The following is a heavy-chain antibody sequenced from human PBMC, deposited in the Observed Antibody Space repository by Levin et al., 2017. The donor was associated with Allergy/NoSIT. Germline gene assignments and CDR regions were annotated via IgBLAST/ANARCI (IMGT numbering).Heavy chain of an antibody. Sequence: SETLSLTCAVYGGSFSGYYWSWIRQPPGKGLEWIGEINHSGSTNYNPSLKSRVTISVDTSKNQFSLKLSSVTAADTAVYYCARAVAGKFEYYYYYGMDVWGQGTTVTVSS. CDR3: ARAVAGKFEYYYYYGMDV. V-gene: IGHV4-34*01. D-gene: IGHD6-19*01. J-gene: IGHJ6*02. CDR2: INHSGST. CDR1: GGSFSGYY.